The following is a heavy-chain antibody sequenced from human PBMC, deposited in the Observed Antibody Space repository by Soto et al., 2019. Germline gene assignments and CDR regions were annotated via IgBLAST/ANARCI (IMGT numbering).Heavy chain of an antibody. J-gene: IGHJ6*02. V-gene: IGHV3-33*01. CDR2: IWYEGSNK. CDR3: ARGGVGPSYYYYGMDV. CDR1: GFTFSSYG. D-gene: IGHD1-26*01. Sequence: QVQLVASGGGVVQPGRSLRLSCAASGFTFSSYGMHWVRQAPGKGLEWVAVIWYEGSNKYYADSVKGRFTISRDNSKNTLYRQMNSLRAEDTAVYYCARGGVGPSYYYYGMDVWGQGTTVTVSS.